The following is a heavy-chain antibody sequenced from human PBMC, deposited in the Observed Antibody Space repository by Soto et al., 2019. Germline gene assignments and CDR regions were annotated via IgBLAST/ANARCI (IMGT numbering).Heavy chain of an antibody. J-gene: IGHJ4*02. D-gene: IGHD2-2*01. Sequence: ASVKLSFQASVYTCTSYGISWLRQAPGQGLEWMGWISAYNGNTNYEQKLQGRVTMTTDTSTSTAYMELRSLRSDDTAVYYCARGEMDLPTDYWGQGTLVTVSS. CDR3: ARGEMDLPTDY. CDR1: VYTCTSYG. V-gene: IGHV1-18*01. CDR2: ISAYNGNT.